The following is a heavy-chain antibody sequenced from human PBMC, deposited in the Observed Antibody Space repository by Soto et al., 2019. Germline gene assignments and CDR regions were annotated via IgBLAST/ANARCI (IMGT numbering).Heavy chain of an antibody. CDR3: AGSIAPGWFDP. CDR1: GDSISSYY. V-gene: IGHV4-59*01. J-gene: IGHJ5*02. CDR2: IYYSGST. Sequence: SETLSLTCTVSGDSISSYYWSWIRQPPGKGLEWIGYIYYSGSTNYNPSLKSRVTISVDTSKNQFSLKLSSVTAADTAVYYCAGSIAPGWFDPWGQGTLVTVS. D-gene: IGHD6-6*01.